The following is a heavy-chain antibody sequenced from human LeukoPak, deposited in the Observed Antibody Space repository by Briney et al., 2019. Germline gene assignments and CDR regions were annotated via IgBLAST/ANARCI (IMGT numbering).Heavy chain of an antibody. D-gene: IGHD6-19*01. CDR2: IYYSGST. V-gene: IGHV4-39*01. Sequence: PSETLSLTCTVSGGSIRSSSYYWGWIRQPPGKALEWIGSIYYSGSTYYNASLKSRGTISVDTSKNQFSLKLNSVTAADTAVYFCARQVVAVAGTGYFDYWGQGTLVTVSS. J-gene: IGHJ4*02. CDR3: ARQVVAVAGTGYFDY. CDR1: GGSIRSSSYY.